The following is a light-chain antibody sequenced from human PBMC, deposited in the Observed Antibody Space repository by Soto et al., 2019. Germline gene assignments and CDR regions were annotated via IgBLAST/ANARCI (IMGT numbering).Light chain of an antibody. V-gene: IGKV2-30*02. J-gene: IGKJ1*01. CDR3: VQGTHWPRG. Sequence: VWRTQSPLSLAVKGGQLASICCRSSQRLVHSDGNTYLNWLQQRPGQSPRRLIYKVSNRDSGVPDRFRDSGSVTYFTLRISRVEAEDIGVYYCVQGTHWPRGLGQGTKVDIK. CDR1: QRLVHSDGNTY. CDR2: KVS.